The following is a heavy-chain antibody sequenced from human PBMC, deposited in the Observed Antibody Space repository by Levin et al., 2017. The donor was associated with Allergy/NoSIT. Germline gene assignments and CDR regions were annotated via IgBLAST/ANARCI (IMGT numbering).Heavy chain of an antibody. V-gene: IGHV3-33*01. CDR2: IWYDGSNK. Sequence: SGGSLRLSCAASGFTFSSYGMHWVRQAPGKGLEWVSVIWYDGSNKYYADSVKGRFTISRDNSKNTLYLQMNSLRAEDTAVYYCARGAYGSGSYYFDYWGQGTLVTVSS. D-gene: IGHD3-10*01. CDR1: GFTFSSYG. CDR3: ARGAYGSGSYYFDY. J-gene: IGHJ4*02.